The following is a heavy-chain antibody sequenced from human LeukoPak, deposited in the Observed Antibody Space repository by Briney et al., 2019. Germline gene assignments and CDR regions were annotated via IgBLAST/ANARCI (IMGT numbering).Heavy chain of an antibody. CDR1: GYTFTSYG. J-gene: IGHJ6*03. V-gene: IGHV1-18*01. CDR3: ARVFTMIVVAIERYYYYYMDV. Sequence: ASVKVSCKASGYTFTSYGISWVRQAPGQGLEWMGWISAYNGNTNYAQKLQGRVTMTTDTSTSTAYMELRSLRSDDTAVYYCARVFTMIVVAIERYYYYYMDVWGKGTTVTISS. D-gene: IGHD3-22*01. CDR2: ISAYNGNT.